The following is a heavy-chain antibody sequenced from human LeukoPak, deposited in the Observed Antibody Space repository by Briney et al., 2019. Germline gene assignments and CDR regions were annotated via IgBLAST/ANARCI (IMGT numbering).Heavy chain of an antibody. CDR1: GGSFSGYY. J-gene: IGHJ4*02. D-gene: IGHD3-10*01. CDR2: INHSGST. CDR3: AREKGRYYGSGSYVY. V-gene: IGHV4-34*01. Sequence: SGTLSLTCAVYGGSFSGYYWSWIRQPPGKGLEWIGEINHSGSTNYNPSLKSRVTISVDTSKNQFSLKLSSVTAADTAVYYCAREKGRYYGSGSYVYWGQGTLVTVSS.